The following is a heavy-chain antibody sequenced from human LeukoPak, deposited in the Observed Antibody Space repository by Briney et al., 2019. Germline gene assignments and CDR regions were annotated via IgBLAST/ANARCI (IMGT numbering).Heavy chain of an antibody. J-gene: IGHJ4*02. CDR3: ARHFASSSWYARPYFDY. V-gene: IGHV4-39*01. CDR1: GGSISSSSYY. D-gene: IGHD6-13*01. Sequence: SETLSLTCTVSGGSISSSSYYWGWIRQPPGKGLEWIGSIYYSGSTHYNPSLKSRVTISIDTSKNQFSLKLSSVTAADTAVYYCARHFASSSWYARPYFDYWGQGTLVTVSS. CDR2: IYYSGST.